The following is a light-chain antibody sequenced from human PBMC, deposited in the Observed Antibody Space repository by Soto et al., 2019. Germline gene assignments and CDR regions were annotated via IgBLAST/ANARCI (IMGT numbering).Light chain of an antibody. CDR2: GAS. CDR1: QSVSSN. Sequence: EIVMTQSPATLSVSPGERATLSCRASQSVSSNLAWYQQKPGQAPRLLIYGASTRATGLPARFSGSGSGTEFAITISSLQSEDFAVYYFQQYNNRPTFGPGTKVDIK. CDR3: QQYNNRPT. V-gene: IGKV3-15*01. J-gene: IGKJ3*01.